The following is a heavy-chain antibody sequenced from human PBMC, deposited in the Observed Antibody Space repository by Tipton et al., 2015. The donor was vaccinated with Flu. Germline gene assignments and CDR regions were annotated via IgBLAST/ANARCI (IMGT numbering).Heavy chain of an antibody. CDR2: IYPGDSDT. D-gene: IGHD4-17*01. CDR1: GYSFTSYW. CDR3: ARHNRHTPTVPDY. J-gene: IGHJ4*02. V-gene: IGHV5-51*01. Sequence: QLVQSGAEVKKPGESLKISCKGSGYSFTSYWIGWVRQMPGKGLEWMGTIYPGDSDTRYSPSFQGQVTISADKSISTAYLQRSSLKASDPAMYYCARHNRHTPTVPDYWGQGTLVTVSS.